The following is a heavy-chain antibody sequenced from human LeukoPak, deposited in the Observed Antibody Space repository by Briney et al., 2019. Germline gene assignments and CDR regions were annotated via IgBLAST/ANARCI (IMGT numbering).Heavy chain of an antibody. CDR2: ISGSGGST. D-gene: IGHD3-16*01. CDR3: AKGNGGATSVDYYYFMDV. J-gene: IGHJ6*03. CDR1: GFTFSSYA. Sequence: GGSPRLSCAASGFTFSSYAMSWVRQAPGKGLEWVSAISGSGGSTYYADSVKGRFTISRDNSKNTLYLQMNSLRAEDTAVYYCAKGNGGATSVDYYYFMDVWGKGTTVTVSS. V-gene: IGHV3-23*01.